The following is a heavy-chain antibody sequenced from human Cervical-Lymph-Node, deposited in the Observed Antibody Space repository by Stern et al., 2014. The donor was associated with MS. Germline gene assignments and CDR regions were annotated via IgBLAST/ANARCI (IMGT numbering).Heavy chain of an antibody. V-gene: IGHV3-74*02. CDR1: GFTFSSQW. CDR2: INSEGSST. Sequence: MQLVQSGGGVVQPGGSLRLSCAASGFTFSSQWMHWVRQAPGKGLVWVSRINSEGSSTTYADAVKGRFTISRDNAKKTLYLQMDSLRAEDTAVYYCARSNYGMDVWGQGTTVTVSS. J-gene: IGHJ6*02. CDR3: ARSNYGMDV. D-gene: IGHD2-8*01.